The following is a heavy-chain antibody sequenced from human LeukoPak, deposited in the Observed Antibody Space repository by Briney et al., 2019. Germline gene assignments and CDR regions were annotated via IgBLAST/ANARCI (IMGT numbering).Heavy chain of an antibody. CDR3: AEGNAPGIQVAGWVNWLDP. CDR2: ISSSRGTT. J-gene: IGHJ5*02. Sequence: GGSLRLSCSASGFTFSTYAMHWVRQAPGKGVEYVSSISSSRGTTYYADSVKGRFTISRDNFKNTLYLQMTSLRAEDTAVYFCAEGNAPGIQVAGWVNWLDPWGQGILVAVSS. D-gene: IGHD2-15*01. V-gene: IGHV3-64D*06. CDR1: GFTFSTYA.